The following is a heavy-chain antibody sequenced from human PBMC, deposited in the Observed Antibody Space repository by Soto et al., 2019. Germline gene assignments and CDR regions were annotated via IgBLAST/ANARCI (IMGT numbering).Heavy chain of an antibody. CDR1: GFTFSSYG. V-gene: IGHV3-30*18. Sequence: GGSLRLSCAASGFTFSSYGMHWVRQAPGKGLEWVAVISYDGSNKYYADSVKGRFTISRDNSKNTLYLQMNSLRAEDTAVYYCAKVPREQWPLGYFDYWGQGTLVTVSS. CDR2: ISYDGSNK. J-gene: IGHJ4*02. D-gene: IGHD6-19*01. CDR3: AKVPREQWPLGYFDY.